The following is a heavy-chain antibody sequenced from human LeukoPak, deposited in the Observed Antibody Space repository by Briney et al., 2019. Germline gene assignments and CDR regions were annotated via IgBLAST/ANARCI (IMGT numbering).Heavy chain of an antibody. CDR3: AHIHMATITLDY. J-gene: IGHJ4*02. CDR2: IYWNDDK. Sequence: ESGPTLVNPTQTLTLTCTFSGFSLSTSGVGVGWIGQPPGKALEWLALIYWNDDKRYSPSLKSRLTITKDTSKNQVVLTMTNMDPVDTATYYCAHIHMATITLDYWGQGTLVTVSS. D-gene: IGHD5-24*01. V-gene: IGHV2-5*01. CDR1: GFSLSTSGVG.